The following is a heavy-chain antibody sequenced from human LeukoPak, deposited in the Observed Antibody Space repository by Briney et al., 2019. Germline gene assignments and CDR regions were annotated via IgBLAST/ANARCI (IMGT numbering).Heavy chain of an antibody. CDR2: IKQDGSEE. V-gene: IGHV3-7*01. D-gene: IGHD5-18*01. Sequence: GGSLRLSCAASGFTFSRSWMSWVRQAPGKGLEWVVNIKQDGSEEYYVDSVKGRFTISRDNAKNSLDLQMNSLRAEDTAVYYCARGTASGYTYGPYYFDYWGQGTLVTVSS. CDR3: ARGTASGYTYGPYYFDY. CDR1: GFTFSRSW. J-gene: IGHJ4*02.